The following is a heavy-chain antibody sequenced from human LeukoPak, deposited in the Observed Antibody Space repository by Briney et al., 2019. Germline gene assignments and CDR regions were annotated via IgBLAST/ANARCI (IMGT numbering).Heavy chain of an antibody. CDR3: ARDRSVVPAARFDP. V-gene: IGHV3-74*01. CDR1: GFTFSSYW. D-gene: IGHD2-2*01. Sequence: GGSLRLSCAASGFTFSSYWMHWVRQAPGKGLVWVSRINGDGSSTSYADSVKGRFTISRDNAKNSLYLQMNSLRAEDTAVYYCARDRSVVPAARFDPWGQGTLVTVSS. CDR2: INGDGSST. J-gene: IGHJ5*02.